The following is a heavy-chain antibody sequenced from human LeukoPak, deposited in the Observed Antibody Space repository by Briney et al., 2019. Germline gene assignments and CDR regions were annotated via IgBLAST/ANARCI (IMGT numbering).Heavy chain of an antibody. CDR2: INHSGST. CDR3: ARGPPGEPDYYYYYMDV. CDR1: GGSFSGYY. V-gene: IGHV4-34*01. J-gene: IGHJ6*03. Sequence: SETLSLTCAGYGGSFSGYYWSWIRQPPGKGLEWIGEINHSGSTNYNPYLKSRVTISVDTSKNQFSLKLSSVTAADTAVYYCARGPPGEPDYYYYYMDVWGKGTTVTVSS. D-gene: IGHD1-14*01.